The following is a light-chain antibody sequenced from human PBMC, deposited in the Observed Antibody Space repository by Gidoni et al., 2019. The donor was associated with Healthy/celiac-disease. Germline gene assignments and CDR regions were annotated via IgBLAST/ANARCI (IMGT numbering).Light chain of an antibody. CDR3: QQYNNWPPAYT. CDR2: CAS. Sequence: EIVMTQSPAPLSVSPGERATLSGRASQSVSSNLAWYQQKPGQAPRLLIDCASTRATGIPARCSGSWSGTEFTLTISSLQSEDFAVYYCQQYNNWPPAYTVXQXTKLEIK. J-gene: IGKJ2*01. CDR1: QSVSSN. V-gene: IGKV3-15*01.